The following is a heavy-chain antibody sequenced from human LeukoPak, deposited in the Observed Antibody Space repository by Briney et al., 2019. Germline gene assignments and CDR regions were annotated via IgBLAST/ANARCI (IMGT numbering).Heavy chain of an antibody. CDR2: IYYSGTT. CDR3: TRRISTSKNRFDP. V-gene: IGHV4-59*01. D-gene: IGHD6-13*01. Sequence: PSETLSLTCTVSGGSITSYYLSCIRQPPGKGLEYIGYIYYSGTTNYNPSLKSRVTMSVDMSKNQFSLKLSSVTAADTAVYYCTRRISTSKNRFDPWGQGTLVTVSS. J-gene: IGHJ5*02. CDR1: GGSITSYY.